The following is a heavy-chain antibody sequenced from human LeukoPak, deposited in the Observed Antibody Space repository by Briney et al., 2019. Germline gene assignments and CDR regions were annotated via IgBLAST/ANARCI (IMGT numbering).Heavy chain of an antibody. CDR3: ARGDCSSTSCQPSYYYYMDV. CDR1: GFTFSSYG. CDR2: IRYDGSNK. J-gene: IGHJ6*03. V-gene: IGHV3-30*02. D-gene: IGHD2-2*01. Sequence: GGSLRLSCAASGFTFSSYGMHWVPQAPGKGLEWVAFIRYDGSNKYYADSVKGRFTISRDNSKNTLYLQMNSLRAEDTAVYYCARGDCSSTSCQPSYYYYMDVWGKGTTVTISS.